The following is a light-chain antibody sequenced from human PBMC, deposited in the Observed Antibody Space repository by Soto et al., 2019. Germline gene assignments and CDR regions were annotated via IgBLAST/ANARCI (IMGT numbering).Light chain of an antibody. CDR3: SSYTSSTTVI. CDR1: SSDVGGYNY. CDR2: DVS. J-gene: IGLJ2*01. V-gene: IGLV2-14*03. Sequence: QSVLTQPASVSGFPGQSITISCTGTSSDVGGYNYVSWHQQHPGKAPKLMIYDVSNRPSGVSNRFSGSKSGNTASLTISGLQAEDEADYYCSSYTSSTTVIFGGGTKVTV.